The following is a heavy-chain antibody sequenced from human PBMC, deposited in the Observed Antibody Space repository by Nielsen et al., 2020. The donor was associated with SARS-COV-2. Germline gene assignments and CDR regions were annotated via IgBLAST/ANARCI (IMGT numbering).Heavy chain of an antibody. D-gene: IGHD2-2*01. J-gene: IGHJ6*03. CDR3: ARGPAPKPVPLGYCSSTSCLGYYYYMDV. V-gene: IGHV3-48*01. Sequence: VRQAPGKGLEWVSYISSSSSTIYYADSVKGRFTISRDNAKNSLYLQMNSLRSEDTAVYYCARGPAPKPVPLGYCSSTSCLGYYYYMDVWGKGTTVTVSS. CDR2: ISSSSSTI.